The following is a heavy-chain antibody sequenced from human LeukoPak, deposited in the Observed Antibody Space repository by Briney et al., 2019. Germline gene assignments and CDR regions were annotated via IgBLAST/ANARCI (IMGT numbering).Heavy chain of an antibody. CDR2: IRSSSDGGTI. CDR3: ATDFYDST. Sequence: GGSLRLSCVASGFTFSNYWMHWVRQPPGKGLEWVGRIRSSSDGGTIDYAAPGKGRFTLARDDSKTTLYLQMNSLQTEDTAVYYCATDFYDSTWGQGTLVTVSS. CDR1: GFTFSNYW. V-gene: IGHV3-15*07. D-gene: IGHD3-22*01. J-gene: IGHJ5*02.